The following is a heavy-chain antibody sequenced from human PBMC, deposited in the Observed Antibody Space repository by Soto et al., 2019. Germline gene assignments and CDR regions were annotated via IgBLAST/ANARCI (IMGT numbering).Heavy chain of an antibody. Sequence: TSETLSLTCTVSGGSISSYYWTWIRQSPGKGLEWIANIFYSGSTNYNPSLKSRVTISVDTSKNQFSLKLTSVTAADTAVYYCARGMRGYYASGSYKDAFDIWGQGTMVTVSS. D-gene: IGHD3-10*01. J-gene: IGHJ3*02. V-gene: IGHV4-59*12. CDR1: GGSISSYY. CDR2: IFYSGST. CDR3: ARGMRGYYASGSYKDAFDI.